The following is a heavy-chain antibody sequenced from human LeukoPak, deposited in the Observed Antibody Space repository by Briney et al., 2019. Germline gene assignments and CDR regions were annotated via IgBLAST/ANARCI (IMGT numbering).Heavy chain of an antibody. D-gene: IGHD1-26*01. V-gene: IGHV4-59*08. CDR3: ARRATTGLPYYLDY. Sequence: SETLSLTCAVSGGSIRSYYWTWIRQSPGKGLEWIGYMHYSGSTNYNPSLKSRVTMSVDTSKNQFSLQLSSVTAADTAAYYCARRATTGLPYYLDYRGQGTLVTVTS. CDR1: GGSIRSYY. CDR2: MHYSGST. J-gene: IGHJ4*02.